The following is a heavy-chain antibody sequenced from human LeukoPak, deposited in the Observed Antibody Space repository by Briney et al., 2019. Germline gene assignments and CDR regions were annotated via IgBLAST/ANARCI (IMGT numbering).Heavy chain of an antibody. J-gene: IGHJ6*03. CDR3: AKDCSSGSYMPYCMDV. V-gene: IGHV3-30*02. CDR2: IRYDGSNK. CDR1: GFTFSNYG. D-gene: IGHD6-25*01. Sequence: PGGSLRLSCATSGFTFSNYGMHWVRQAPGRGLECVAFIRYDGSNKDYADSVKGRFTISRDNSKNTLYLQMNSLRAEDTAVYYCAKDCSSGSYMPYCMDVWGKGTTVTISS.